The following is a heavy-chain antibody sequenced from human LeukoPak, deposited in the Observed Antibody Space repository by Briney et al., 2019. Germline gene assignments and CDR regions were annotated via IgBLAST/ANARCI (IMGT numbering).Heavy chain of an antibody. CDR3: VRSVFS. CDR1: GSTVNNEY. D-gene: IGHD2-8*01. CDR2: IYADGRT. V-gene: IGHV3-66*01. J-gene: IGHJ5*02. Sequence: GGSLSLSCAASGSTVNNEYMYWVRQAPGRGLECVSLIYADGRTFYADSVKGRFTISRDNSRNTLDLQMDSLRAEDTAVYFCVRSVFSWGEGTRVTVSS.